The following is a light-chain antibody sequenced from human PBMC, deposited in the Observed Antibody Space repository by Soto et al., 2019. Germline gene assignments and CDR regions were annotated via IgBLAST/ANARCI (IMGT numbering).Light chain of an antibody. J-gene: IGKJ2*01. CDR1: QVIGSRY. Sequence: IARMQCPGTLSLSPGERATISCWAGQVIGSRYLSWYHQTSGQAPRLLTXGASSRATGIPDRFSGSVSGTDFTLPISRLETEDFGVYYGQQFGSSITHTFCQGTKVDI. V-gene: IGKV3-20*01. CDR2: GAS. CDR3: QQFGSSITHT.